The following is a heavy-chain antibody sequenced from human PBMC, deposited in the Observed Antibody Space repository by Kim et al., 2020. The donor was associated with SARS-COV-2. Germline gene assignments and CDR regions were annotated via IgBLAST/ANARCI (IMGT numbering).Heavy chain of an antibody. V-gene: IGHV3-11*01. CDR2: ISSSGSTI. CDR3: ARVGALYSSGWYSGGMDV. CDR1: GFTFSDYY. J-gene: IGHJ6*02. D-gene: IGHD6-19*01. Sequence: GGSLRLSCAASGFTFSDYYMSWIRQAPGKGLEWVSYISSSGSTIYYADSVKGRFTISRDNAKNSLYLQMNSLRAEDTAVYYCARVGALYSSGWYSGGMDVWGQGTTVTVSS.